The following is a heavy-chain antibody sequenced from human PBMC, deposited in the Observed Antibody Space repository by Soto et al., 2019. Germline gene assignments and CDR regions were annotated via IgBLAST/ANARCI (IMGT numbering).Heavy chain of an antibody. Sequence: QVQLVQSGAEVKKPGSSVKVSCEAPGGTFDHAAITWVRQAPGQGLEWVGGINPMFNSTHYAQKLQGRVTITADAVTSTAFMELRGLTSDDEAVYYFARQIFAADYWGQGILLVVSS. CDR2: INPMFNST. CDR3: ARQIFAADY. J-gene: IGHJ4*02. D-gene: IGHD3-9*01. CDR1: GGTFDHAA. V-gene: IGHV1-69*01.